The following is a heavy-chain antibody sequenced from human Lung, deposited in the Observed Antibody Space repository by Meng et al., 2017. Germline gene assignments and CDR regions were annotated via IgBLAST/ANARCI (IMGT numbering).Heavy chain of an antibody. D-gene: IGHD6-13*01. Sequence: QVELGHAGGGVEEAGGSVEGSCGASGSTFAVHGLHWGRRAPGQGLEWMGPINPKRGDTHYAQRFQCRVSMAGASPISTACTELSEMRSDDTAMYYLARDEDIAAAGKLFGDYWGQGTLVTVSS. V-gene: IGHV1-2*06. CDR3: ARDEDIAAAGKLFGDY. J-gene: IGHJ4*02. CDR2: INPKRGDT. CDR1: GSTFAVHG.